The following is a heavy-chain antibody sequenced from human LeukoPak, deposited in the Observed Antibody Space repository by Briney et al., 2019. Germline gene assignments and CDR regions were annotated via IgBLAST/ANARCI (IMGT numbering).Heavy chain of an antibody. Sequence: PGGSLRLSCAASGFTFSSYEMNWVRQDPGKGLEWVSYISSSGSTIYYADSVKGRFTISRDNAKNSLYLQMNSLRAEDTAVYYCAKDLGAYYYDSSGYCSFDYWGQGTLVTVSS. D-gene: IGHD3-22*01. CDR3: AKDLGAYYYDSSGYCSFDY. V-gene: IGHV3-48*03. J-gene: IGHJ4*02. CDR1: GFTFSSYE. CDR2: ISSSGSTI.